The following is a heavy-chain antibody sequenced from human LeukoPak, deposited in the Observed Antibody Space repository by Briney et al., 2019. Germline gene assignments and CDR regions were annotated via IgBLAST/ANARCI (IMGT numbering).Heavy chain of an antibody. CDR2: INHSGST. CDR3: ARATEGYSTSVVYMDV. V-gene: IGHV4-34*01. CDR1: GGSFSGYH. D-gene: IGHD6-6*01. Sequence: PSETLSLTCAVCGGSFSGYHWSWIRQPPGKGLEWIGEINHSGSTKYSSSLKSRVTISVDTPKKQFSLKLSSVTAADTAVYYCARATEGYSTSVVYMDVWGQGTLVTVSS. J-gene: IGHJ4*02.